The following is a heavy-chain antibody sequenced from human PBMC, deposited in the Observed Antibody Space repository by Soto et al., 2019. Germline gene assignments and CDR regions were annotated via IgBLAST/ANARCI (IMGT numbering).Heavy chain of an antibody. J-gene: IGHJ4*02. CDR2: IYYSENT. V-gene: IGHV4-39*01. Sequence: SSGTLSLTCPVPGGSISSSSNHWGWIRQPPGKGLEGIGNIYYSENTYYNPSLKSRVTISVDTSKNQFSLRLTSVTAADTAVYYCATHPPYGPLDHWGQGTLVTVSS. CDR1: GGSISSSSNH. D-gene: IGHD4-17*01. CDR3: ATHPPYGPLDH.